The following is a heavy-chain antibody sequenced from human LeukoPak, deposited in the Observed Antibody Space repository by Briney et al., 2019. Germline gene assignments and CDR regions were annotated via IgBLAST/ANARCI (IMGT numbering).Heavy chain of an antibody. V-gene: IGHV3-74*01. CDR1: GFTFSSYW. Sequence: GGSLRLSCAASGFTFSSYWMHWVRQAPGKGLVWVSRINSEGSRTTYADSVKGRFTISRDNAKNTLYLQMNSLRAEDTAVYYCARDRGYCSGGSCYPASAYTVTTRGFDYWGQGTLVTVSS. CDR3: ARDRGYCSGGSCYPASAYTVTTRGFDY. CDR2: INSEGSRT. D-gene: IGHD2-15*01. J-gene: IGHJ4*02.